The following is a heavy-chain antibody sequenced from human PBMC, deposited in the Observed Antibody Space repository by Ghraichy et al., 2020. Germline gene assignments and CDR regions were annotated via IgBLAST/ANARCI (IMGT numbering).Heavy chain of an antibody. Sequence: GGSLRLSCAVSGFSVSNNYMRWVRQAPGKGLEWVSLIYSGGSTSYADSVKGRLTISRDNSKNTLYLQMNSLRAEDTAVYYCARDGLGSSSWPYWGQGTLVTVSS. V-gene: IGHV3-53*01. D-gene: IGHD6-13*01. J-gene: IGHJ4*02. CDR3: ARDGLGSSSWPY. CDR1: GFSVSNNY. CDR2: IYSGGST.